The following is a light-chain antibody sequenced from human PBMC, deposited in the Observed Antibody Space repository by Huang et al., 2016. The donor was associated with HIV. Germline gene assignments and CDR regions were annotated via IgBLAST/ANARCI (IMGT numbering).Light chain of an antibody. V-gene: IGKV3-20*01. J-gene: IGKJ2*01. CDR3: QQYGKSPRT. Sequence: EIVLTQSPGTLSLSPGERATLSCRASQSVSNNYLAWYQQKPGQAPRLLIYGASSRATGIPDRFSGSGSGTDFTLTISRLEPEDFAMYYCQQYGKSPRTFGQGTKLEIK. CDR2: GAS. CDR1: QSVSNNY.